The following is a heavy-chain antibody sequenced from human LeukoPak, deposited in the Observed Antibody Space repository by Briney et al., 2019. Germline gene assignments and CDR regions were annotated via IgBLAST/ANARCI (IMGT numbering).Heavy chain of an antibody. CDR3: ARGGYSSGWYLDY. CDR1: GGSISSSNW. D-gene: IGHD6-19*01. Sequence: SETLSLTCAVSGGSISSSNWWSWVRQPPGKGLEWIGEIYHSGSTNYNPSLKSRVTISVDTSKNQFSLKLSSVTAADTAVYYCARGGYSSGWYLDYWGQGTLVTVSS. V-gene: IGHV4-4*02. CDR2: IYHSGST. J-gene: IGHJ4*02.